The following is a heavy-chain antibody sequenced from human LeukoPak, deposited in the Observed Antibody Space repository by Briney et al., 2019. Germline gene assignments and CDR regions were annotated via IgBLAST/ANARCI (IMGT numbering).Heavy chain of an antibody. CDR3: ASEMSEDIVVVPAAKGRVWFDP. CDR2: ISYDGSNK. Sequence: GGSLRLSCAASGFTFSSYGMHWVRQAPGKGLEWVAVISYDGSNKYYADSVKGRFTISRDNSKNTLYLQMNSLRSEDTAVYYCASEMSEDIVVVPAAKGRVWFDPWGQGTLVTVSS. J-gene: IGHJ5*02. V-gene: IGHV3-30*03. D-gene: IGHD2-2*01. CDR1: GFTFSSYG.